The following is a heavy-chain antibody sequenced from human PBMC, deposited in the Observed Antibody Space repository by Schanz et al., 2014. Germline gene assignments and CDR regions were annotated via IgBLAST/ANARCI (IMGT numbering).Heavy chain of an antibody. D-gene: IGHD3-22*01. CDR2: IDADGNST. CDR1: GFTFSNYW. V-gene: IGHV3-74*01. CDR3: ARDKGGYYPFDY. J-gene: IGHJ4*02. Sequence: EVQLVESGGGLVQPGGSLRLSCAASGFTFSNYWIHWVRQAPGKGLVWVSRIDADGNSTSYADSVKGRFTISRDNAKNSLYLQMNSLRADDTAVYYCARDKGGYYPFDYWGQGSLVTVSS.